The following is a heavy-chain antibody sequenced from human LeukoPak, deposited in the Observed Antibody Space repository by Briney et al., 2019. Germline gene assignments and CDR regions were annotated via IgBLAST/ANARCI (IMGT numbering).Heavy chain of an antibody. CDR3: ARGFPRSLSAYYYGSGSSPGYYYMDV. Sequence: GGSLRLSCAASGFTFSSYAMSWVRQAPGKGLEWVSAISGSGGSTYYADSVKGRFTISRDNSKNTLYLQMNSLRAEDTAVYYCARGFPRSLSAYYYGSGSSPGYYYMDVWGKGTTVTVSS. V-gene: IGHV3-23*01. CDR2: ISGSGGST. J-gene: IGHJ6*03. CDR1: GFTFSSYA. D-gene: IGHD3-10*01.